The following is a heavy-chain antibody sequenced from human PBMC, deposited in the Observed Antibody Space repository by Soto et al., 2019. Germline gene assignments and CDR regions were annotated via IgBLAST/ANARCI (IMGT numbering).Heavy chain of an antibody. D-gene: IGHD6-13*01. CDR1: GYTLTELS. CDR3: ATAQGGKLSSWYSKPLTLFDY. CDR2: FDPEDGET. Sequence: ASVKVSCKVSGYTLTELSMHWVRQAPGKGLEWMGGFDPEDGETIYAQKFQGRVTMTEDTSTDTAYMELSSLRSEDTAVYYCATAQGGKLSSWYSKPLTLFDYWGQGTLVTVSS. J-gene: IGHJ4*02. V-gene: IGHV1-24*01.